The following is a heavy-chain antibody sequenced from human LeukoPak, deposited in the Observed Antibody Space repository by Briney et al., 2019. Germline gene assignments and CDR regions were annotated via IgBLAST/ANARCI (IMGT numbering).Heavy chain of an antibody. V-gene: IGHV1-46*03. Sequence: ASVKVSCKASGYTFTSYYMHWVRQAPGQGLEWMGIINPSGGSTSYAQKFQGRVTMTRDTSTSTVYMELSSLRSEDTALYYCARGEQQLGPLSAFDIWGQGTMVTVSS. CDR3: ARGEQQLGPLSAFDI. D-gene: IGHD6-13*01. CDR2: INPSGGST. CDR1: GYTFTSYY. J-gene: IGHJ3*02.